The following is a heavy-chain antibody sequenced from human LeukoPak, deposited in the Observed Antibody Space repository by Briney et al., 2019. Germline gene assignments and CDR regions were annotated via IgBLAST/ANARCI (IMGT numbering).Heavy chain of an antibody. CDR1: GFTFSDYN. D-gene: IGHD3-10*01. V-gene: IGHV3-69-1*01. CDR3: AREDDYVSVRFDY. CDR2: ISSSTYM. J-gene: IGHJ4*02. Sequence: GGSLRLSCAASGFTFSDYNMNWVRQAPGKGLEWVSSISSSTYMYYADSVKGRFTISRDNAQNSVFLQMNSLRAEDTAVYYCAREDDYVSVRFDYWGQGTLVTVSS.